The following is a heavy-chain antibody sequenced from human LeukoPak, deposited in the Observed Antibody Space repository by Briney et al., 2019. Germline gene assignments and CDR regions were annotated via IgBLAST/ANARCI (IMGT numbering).Heavy chain of an antibody. CDR1: GFTFSSYS. J-gene: IGHJ4*02. CDR2: ISSSSSYI. V-gene: IGHV3-21*01. CDR3: ARVITDSSSWYGSDY. D-gene: IGHD6-13*01. Sequence: PGGSLRLSCAASGFTFSSYSMNWVRQAPGKGLEWVSSISSSSSYIYYADSVKGRFTISRDNAKNSLYLQMNSLRAEDTAVYYCARVITDSSSWYGSDYWGQGTLVTVSS.